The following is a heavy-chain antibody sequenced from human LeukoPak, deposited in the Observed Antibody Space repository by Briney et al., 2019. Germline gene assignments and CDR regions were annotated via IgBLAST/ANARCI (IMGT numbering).Heavy chain of an antibody. J-gene: IGHJ4*02. CDR3: AKVGLRSDY. CDR1: GFTFSSYA. Sequence: PGGSLRLSCAASGFTFSSYAMHWVRQAPGKGLEWVAVISYDGSNKYYADSVKGRFTISRDNAKNSLYLQMNSLRAEDTALYYCAKVGLRSDYWGQGTLVTVSS. CDR2: ISYDGSNK. D-gene: IGHD5-12*01. V-gene: IGHV3-30-3*01.